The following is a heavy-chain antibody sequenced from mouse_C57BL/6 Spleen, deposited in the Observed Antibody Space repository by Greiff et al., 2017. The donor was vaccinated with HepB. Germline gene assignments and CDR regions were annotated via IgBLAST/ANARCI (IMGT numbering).Heavy chain of an antibody. J-gene: IGHJ1*03. V-gene: IGHV1-55*01. CDR2: IYPGSGRT. Sequence: QVQLQQSGAELVKPGASVKMSCKASGDTFTSYWITWGKQRPGQGLEWIGDIYPGSGRTNYNEKFKSKATLTVDTSSSTAYMQLSSLTSEDSAVYYCARFLIYYYGSSYGYFDVWATGTTVTVSS. CDR3: ARFLIYYYGSSYGYFDV. CDR1: GDTFTSYW. D-gene: IGHD1-1*01.